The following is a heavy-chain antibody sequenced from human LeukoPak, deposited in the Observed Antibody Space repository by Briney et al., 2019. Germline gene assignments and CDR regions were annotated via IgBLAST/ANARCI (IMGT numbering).Heavy chain of an antibody. CDR2: INHSEST. J-gene: IGHJ4*02. CDR1: VGSFSGYY. V-gene: IGHV4-34*01. D-gene: IGHD3-10*01. CDR3: ARGLHYYGSGYYFDY. Sequence: SETLSLTCAVYVGSFSGYYWSWICQPPGKGLEWIGEINHSESTSYNPSRKSRVTISVATSKNQFSLKLSSVTAADTAVYYCARGLHYYGSGYYFDYWGQGTLVTVSS.